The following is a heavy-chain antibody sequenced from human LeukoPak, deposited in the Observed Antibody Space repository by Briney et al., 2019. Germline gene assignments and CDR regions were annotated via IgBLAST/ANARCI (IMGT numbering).Heavy chain of an antibody. J-gene: IGHJ6*02. V-gene: IGHV3-48*04. CDR3: ARDGGVYCSSTSCYSGYYYYGMDV. CDR1: GFTFSSYA. CDR2: ISSSTSAI. Sequence: SGGSLRLSCAASGFTFSSYAMSWIRQAPGKGLEWVSYISSSTSAIYYADSVKGRFTISRDNAKNSLYLQMNSLRAEDTAVYYCARDGGVYCSSTSCYSGYYYYGMDVWGQGTTVTVSS. D-gene: IGHD2-2*01.